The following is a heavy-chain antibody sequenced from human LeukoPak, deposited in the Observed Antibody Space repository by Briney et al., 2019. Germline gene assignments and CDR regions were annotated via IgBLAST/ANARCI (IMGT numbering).Heavy chain of an antibody. V-gene: IGHV3-30*04. D-gene: IGHD5-12*01. CDR1: GFTFSSYA. Sequence: GGSLRLSCAASGFTFSSYAIHWVRQAPGKGLDWVAVISFDGSNQYYADSVKGRFTMSRDNSKNTLYLQMNSLRAEDMALYHCTRAAYDSNAFDIWGQGTMVTVSA. CDR2: ISFDGSNQ. J-gene: IGHJ3*02. CDR3: TRAAYDSNAFDI.